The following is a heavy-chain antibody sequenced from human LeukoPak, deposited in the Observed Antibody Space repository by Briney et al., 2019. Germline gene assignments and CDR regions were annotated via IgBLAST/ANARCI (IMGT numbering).Heavy chain of an antibody. Sequence: SVKVSCKASGYTFTGYYMHWVRQAPGQGLEWMGWINPNSGGTNYAQKFQGRVTMTRDTSISTAYMELSRLRSDDTAVYYCARAEPVVVPAAIDYWGQGTLVTVSS. V-gene: IGHV1-2*02. CDR1: GYTFTGYY. D-gene: IGHD2-2*01. J-gene: IGHJ4*02. CDR2: INPNSGGT. CDR3: ARAEPVVVPAAIDY.